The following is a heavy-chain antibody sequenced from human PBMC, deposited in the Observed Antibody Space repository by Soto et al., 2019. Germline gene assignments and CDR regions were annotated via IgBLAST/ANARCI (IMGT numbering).Heavy chain of an antibody. D-gene: IGHD3-16*01. CDR1: GFPFRSYV. V-gene: IGHV3-30*19. CDR2: TSYDGRDK. Sequence: QVQLVESGGGVVQPGTSLRVSCVGSGFPFRSYVLHWVRQAPGKGLEWVALTSYDGRDKYYADSVRGRFTISRDNSSNTVDLQMDSLRLEDTAVYYCARWGTTGGLDVWGQGTLVSVSS. CDR3: ARWGTTGGLDV. J-gene: IGHJ1*01.